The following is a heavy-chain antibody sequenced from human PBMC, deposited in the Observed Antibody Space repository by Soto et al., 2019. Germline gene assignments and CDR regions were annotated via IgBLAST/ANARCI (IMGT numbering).Heavy chain of an antibody. CDR3: ARDRPPDY. V-gene: IGHV1-2*02. Sequence: SVKVSCKASGFTFTAYYVHWVRQAPGQGLEWMGWINPNTGDTNYAQKFEGRVTMTRDTSISTAYMELNGLRSDDTAVYFCARDRPPDYWGQGSLVTVSS. J-gene: IGHJ4*02. CDR2: INPNTGDT. CDR1: GFTFTAYY.